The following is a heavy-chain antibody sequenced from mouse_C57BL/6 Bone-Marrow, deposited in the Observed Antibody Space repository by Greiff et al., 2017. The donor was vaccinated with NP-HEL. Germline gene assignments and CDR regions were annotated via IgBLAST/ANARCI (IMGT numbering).Heavy chain of an antibody. CDR1: GYTFTDYN. CDR2: INPNNGGT. J-gene: IGHJ4*01. Sequence: DVQLQESGPELVKPGASVKMSCKASGYTFTDYNMHWVKQSHGKSLEWIGYINPNNGGTSYNQKFKGKATLTVNKSSSTAYMELRSLTSEDSAVYYCARGAGDYYAMDYWGQGTSVTVSS. CDR3: ARGAGDYYAMDY. V-gene: IGHV1-22*01.